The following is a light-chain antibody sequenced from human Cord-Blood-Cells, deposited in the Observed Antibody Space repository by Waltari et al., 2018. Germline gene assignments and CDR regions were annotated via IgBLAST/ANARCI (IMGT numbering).Light chain of an antibody. V-gene: IGLV2-23*02. CDR2: EVS. J-gene: IGLJ1*01. CDR3: CSYAGSSTLV. CDR1: SSDVGSYNL. Sequence: QSITISCTGTSSDVGSYNLVSWYQQHPGKAPKLMIYEVSKRPSGVSNRFSGSKSGNTASLTISGLQAEDEADYYCCSYAGSSTLVFGTGTKVTVL.